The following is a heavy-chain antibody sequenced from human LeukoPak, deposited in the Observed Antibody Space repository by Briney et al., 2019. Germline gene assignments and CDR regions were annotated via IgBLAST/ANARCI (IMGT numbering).Heavy chain of an antibody. V-gene: IGHV1-46*01. D-gene: IGHD3-9*01. CDR3: ARGFPLMYYDILTGPPSGDY. CDR1: GYTFTSYY. J-gene: IGHJ4*02. CDR2: INPSCGST. Sequence: ASVKVSCKASGYTFTSYYMHWVRQAPGQGLEWMGIINPSCGSTSYAQKFQGRVTMTRDTSTSTVYMELSSLRSEDTAVYYCARGFPLMYYDILTGPPSGDYWGQGTLVTVSS.